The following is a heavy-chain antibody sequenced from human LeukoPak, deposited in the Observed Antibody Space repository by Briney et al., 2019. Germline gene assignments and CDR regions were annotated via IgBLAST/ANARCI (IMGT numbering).Heavy chain of an antibody. CDR1: GGTFSSYA. V-gene: IGHV1-69*06. J-gene: IGHJ3*02. CDR2: IIPIFGTA. Sequence: GASVKVSCKASGGTFSSYAISWVRQAPGQGLEWMGGIIPIFGTANYAQKFQGRVTITADKSTSTAYMELSSLRSEDTAVYYCARLNYGDDAFDIWGQGTMVTVSS. D-gene: IGHD4-17*01. CDR3: ARLNYGDDAFDI.